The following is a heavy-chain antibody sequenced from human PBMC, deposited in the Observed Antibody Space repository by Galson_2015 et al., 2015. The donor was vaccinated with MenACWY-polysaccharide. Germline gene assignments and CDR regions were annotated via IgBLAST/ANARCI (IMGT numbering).Heavy chain of an antibody. CDR1: GGTFSSYA. J-gene: IGHJ6*03. D-gene: IGHD6-13*01. V-gene: IGHV1-69*06. CDR2: IIPIFGTA. Sequence: SVKVSCKASGGTFSSYAISWVRQAPGQGLEWMGGIIPIFGTANYAQKFQGRVTITADKSTSTAYMELSSLRSEDTAVYYCAREEAAAGGYYYYYMDVWGKGTTVTVSS. CDR3: AREEAAAGGYYYYYMDV.